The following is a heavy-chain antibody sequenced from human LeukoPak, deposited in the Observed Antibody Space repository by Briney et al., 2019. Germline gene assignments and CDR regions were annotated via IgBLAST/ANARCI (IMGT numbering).Heavy chain of an antibody. CDR2: IYYSGST. CDR3: ARVAYYYGMDV. CDR1: GGSISSSSYY. Sequence: SETLSLTCTVSGGSISSSSYYWGWIRQPPGKGLEWIGYIYYSGSTNYNPSLKSRVTISVDTSKNQFSLKLSSVTAADTAVYYCARVAYYYGMDVWGQGTTVTVSS. V-gene: IGHV4-61*05. J-gene: IGHJ6*02.